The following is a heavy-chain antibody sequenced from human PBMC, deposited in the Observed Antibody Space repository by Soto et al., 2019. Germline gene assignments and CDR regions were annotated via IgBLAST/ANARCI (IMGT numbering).Heavy chain of an antibody. Sequence: EVQLVESGGGLVKPGGSLRLSCAASGFTFSSYSMIWVGQAPGRGLGWVSSISSISTYIYYADSVKGRLPISRDNAKNSLYLLMNSLRAEDTAVYYCAREGSLYNDYISNCVDYWGQGTLVTVSS. J-gene: IGHJ4*02. V-gene: IGHV3-21*01. D-gene: IGHD4-4*01. CDR3: AREGSLYNDYISNCVDY. CDR2: ISSISTYI. CDR1: GFTFSSYS.